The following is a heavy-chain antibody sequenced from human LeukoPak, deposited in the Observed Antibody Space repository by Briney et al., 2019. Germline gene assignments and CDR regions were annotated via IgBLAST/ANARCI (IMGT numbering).Heavy chain of an antibody. CDR3: ARRRYYDGSGYLE. J-gene: IGHJ1*01. CDR2: IYSSGSS. V-gene: IGHV4-61*02. CDR1: GGSIRSESYY. D-gene: IGHD3-22*01. Sequence: SETLSLTCSVSGGSIRSESYYWSWIRQPAGKGLEWIGRIYSSGSSKFNPSLKSRVTISIDTSKNQFSLNLSSVTAADTAVYYCARRRYYDGSGYLEWGQGTLLSVSS.